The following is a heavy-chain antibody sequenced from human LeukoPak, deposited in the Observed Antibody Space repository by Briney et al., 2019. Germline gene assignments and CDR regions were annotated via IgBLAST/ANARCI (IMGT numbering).Heavy chain of an antibody. CDR2: IYSGGST. CDR1: GFTVSSNY. D-gene: IGHD4-11*01. Sequence: GGSLRLSCAASGFTVSSNYMSWLRQAPGKGVEWVSVIYSGGSTYYADSVKGRFTISRDNSKKTLYLQMNSLRAEDTAVYYCARDTVIRDSYYYYYYMDVWGKGTTVTVSS. V-gene: IGHV3-53*01. CDR3: ARDTVIRDSYYYYYYMDV. J-gene: IGHJ6*03.